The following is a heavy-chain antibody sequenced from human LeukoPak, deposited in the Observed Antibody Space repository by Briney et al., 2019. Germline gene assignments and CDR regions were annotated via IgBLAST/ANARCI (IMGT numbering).Heavy chain of an antibody. D-gene: IGHD3-3*01. Sequence: SETLSLTCTVSGGSISSYYWSWIRQPPGKGLEWFGYIYTSGSTNYNPSLKSRVTISVDTSKNQFSLKLSSVTAADTAVYYCARGAYDFWSGYYWFDPWGQGTLVTVSS. V-gene: IGHV4-4*09. CDR3: ARGAYDFWSGYYWFDP. J-gene: IGHJ5*02. CDR2: IYTSGST. CDR1: GGSISSYY.